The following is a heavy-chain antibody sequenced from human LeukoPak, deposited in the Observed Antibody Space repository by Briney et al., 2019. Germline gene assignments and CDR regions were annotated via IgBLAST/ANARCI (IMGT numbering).Heavy chain of an antibody. V-gene: IGHV3-30*02. J-gene: IGHJ4*02. D-gene: IGHD3-22*01. Sequence: GGSLRLSCAASGFTFSSYAMHWVRQAPGKGLEWVAFIRYDGSNKYYADSVKGRFTISRDNSKNTLYLQMNSLRAEDTAVYYCAKDTTYYYDSSLDYWGQGTLVTVSS. CDR1: GFTFSSYA. CDR3: AKDTTYYYDSSLDY. CDR2: IRYDGSNK.